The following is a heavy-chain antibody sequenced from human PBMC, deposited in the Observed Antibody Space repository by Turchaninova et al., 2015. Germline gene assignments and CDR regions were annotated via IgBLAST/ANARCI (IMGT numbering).Heavy chain of an antibody. CDR1: GGTISSEG. J-gene: IGHJ4*02. V-gene: IGHV1-69*04. Sequence: QVQLVQSGAEVKELGSSGKGSWKASGGTISSEGISWVRQAPGQGLEWMGRIIPILGIANYAQKFQGRVTITADKSTSTAYMELSSLRSEDTAVYYCARGGTSRMRYWGQGTLVTVSS. D-gene: IGHD3-16*01. CDR2: IIPILGIA. CDR3: ARGGTSRMRY.